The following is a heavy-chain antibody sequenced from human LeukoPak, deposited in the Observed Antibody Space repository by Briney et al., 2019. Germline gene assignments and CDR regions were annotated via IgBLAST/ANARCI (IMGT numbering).Heavy chain of an antibody. CDR1: DSSISSDFH. Sequence: PSETLSLTCAVSDSSISSDFHWGWIRQPPRKGLEWIGSIYHSGTTYYNPSFKSRVTISVDTSKNQFSLKLTSVTAADTAVYYCARHANSHSGTYQWRYYFDYWGQGTLVTVSS. D-gene: IGHD1-26*01. CDR3: ARHANSHSGTYQWRYYFDY. V-gene: IGHV4-38-2*01. J-gene: IGHJ4*02. CDR2: IYHSGTT.